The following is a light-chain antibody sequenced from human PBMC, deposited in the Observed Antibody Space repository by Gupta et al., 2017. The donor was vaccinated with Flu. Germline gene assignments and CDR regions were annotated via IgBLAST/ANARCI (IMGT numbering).Light chain of an antibody. V-gene: IGLV1-44*01. J-gene: IGLJ3*02. CDR1: SSNLGLNA. CDR2: LNS. Sequence: QSVLTQPPSASGTPGQRVTISFSGRSSNLGLNAVNWYQQLPGMAPKLLIYLNSQRPSGVPDRFSGSKSGTSASLAVGGLQSEDEADYYCAAWDDSLNGPVFGGGTKLTVL. CDR3: AAWDDSLNGPV.